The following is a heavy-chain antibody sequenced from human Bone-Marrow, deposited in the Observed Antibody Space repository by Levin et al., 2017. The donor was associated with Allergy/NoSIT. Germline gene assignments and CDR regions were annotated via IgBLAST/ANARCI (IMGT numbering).Heavy chain of an antibody. Sequence: GSGPTLVKPTQTLTLTCTFSGFSLSTSGMCVSWIRQPPGKPLEWLARIDWDDDKYYSTSLKTRPSIPKDTSKQQVVLKLTNVDPVDTATYYCARVLMATTHYAMDVWGRGTTVTVSS. CDR3: ARVLMATTHYAMDV. J-gene: IGHJ6*02. V-gene: IGHV2-70*11. CDR2: IDWDDDK. D-gene: IGHD5-12*01. CDR1: GFSLSTSGMC.